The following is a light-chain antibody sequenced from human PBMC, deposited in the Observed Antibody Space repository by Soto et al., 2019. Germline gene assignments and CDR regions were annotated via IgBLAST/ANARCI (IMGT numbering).Light chain of an antibody. J-gene: IGKJ2*01. Sequence: DIQMTQSPSTLSASVGDRVTITCRASLSASSGLAWYQHKPGKAPKLLIYKVSNLESGVPSRFSGSGGGTEFTLTISSLQPDDFATYYCQQYNSYPPTFGQGTKLEIK. CDR2: KVS. CDR1: LSASSG. CDR3: QQYNSYPPT. V-gene: IGKV1-5*03.